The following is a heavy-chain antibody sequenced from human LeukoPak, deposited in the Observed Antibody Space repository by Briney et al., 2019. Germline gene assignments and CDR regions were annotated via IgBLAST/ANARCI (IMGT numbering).Heavy chain of an antibody. D-gene: IGHD3-10*01. V-gene: IGHV3-23*01. J-gene: IGHJ4*02. CDR1: GLTFSSYG. CDR3: AKYTSGTSYRGLDQ. Sequence: PGGSLRLSCAASGLTFSSYGMSWVRQAPGKGLEWVSTITGSAVNTYHADSVKGRFTISRDDSKNTVYLQMNSLRAEDTAVYSCAKYTSGTSYRGLDQWGQGTLVTVSS. CDR2: ITGSAVNT.